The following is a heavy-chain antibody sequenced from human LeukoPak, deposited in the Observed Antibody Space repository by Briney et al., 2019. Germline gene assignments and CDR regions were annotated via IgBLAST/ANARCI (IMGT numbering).Heavy chain of an antibody. D-gene: IGHD6-13*01. Sequence: GGSLRLSCAASGFTFSSYWMSWVRQAPGKGLEWVANIKQDGSEKYYVDSAKGRFTISRDNAKNSLYLQMNSLRAEDTAVYYCARLSSSSWSPFDYWGQGTLVTVSS. CDR1: GFTFSSYW. CDR3: ARLSSSSWSPFDY. CDR2: IKQDGSEK. V-gene: IGHV3-7*01. J-gene: IGHJ4*02.